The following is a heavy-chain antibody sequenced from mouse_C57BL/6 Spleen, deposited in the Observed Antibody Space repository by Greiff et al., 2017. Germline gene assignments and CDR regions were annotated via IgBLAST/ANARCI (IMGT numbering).Heavy chain of an antibody. CDR2: IWSGGST. Sequence: VQLQQSGPGLVQPSQSLSITCTVSGFSLTSYGVHWVRQSPGKGLEWLGVIWSGGSTDYNAAFISRLSISKDNSKSQVFFKMNSLQADDTAIYYCARRDDGYFAYWGQGTLVTVSA. CDR3: ARRDDGYFAY. J-gene: IGHJ3*01. CDR1: GFSLTSYG. V-gene: IGHV2-2*01. D-gene: IGHD2-3*01.